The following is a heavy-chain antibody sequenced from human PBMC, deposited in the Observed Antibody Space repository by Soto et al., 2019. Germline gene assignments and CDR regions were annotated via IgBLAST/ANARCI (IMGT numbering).Heavy chain of an antibody. CDR1: GYTLTELS. J-gene: IGHJ6*02. Sequence: ASVKVSCKVSGYTLTELSMHWVRQAPGKGLEWMGGFDPEDGETIYAQKFQGRVTMTEDTSTDTAYMELSSLRSEDTAVYYCATMGGAVAARYYYYGMDVWPQGTTVTVSS. CDR3: ATMGGAVAARYYYYGMDV. CDR2: FDPEDGET. V-gene: IGHV1-24*01. D-gene: IGHD6-19*01.